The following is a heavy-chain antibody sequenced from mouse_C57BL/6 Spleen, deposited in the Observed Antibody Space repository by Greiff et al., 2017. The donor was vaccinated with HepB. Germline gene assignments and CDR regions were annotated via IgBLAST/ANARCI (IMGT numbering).Heavy chain of an antibody. CDR2: IYPGSGNT. V-gene: IGHV1-76*01. CDR3: AREGDRTYYYAMDY. J-gene: IGHJ4*01. Sequence: QVQLKESGAELVRPGASVKLSCKASGYTFTDYYINWVKQRPGQGLEGIARIYPGSGNTYYNEKFKGKATLTAAKSSSTAYMQLSILTSEDSAVYLCAREGDRTYYYAMDYWGQGTSVTVSS. CDR1: GYTFTDYY. D-gene: IGHD2-13*01.